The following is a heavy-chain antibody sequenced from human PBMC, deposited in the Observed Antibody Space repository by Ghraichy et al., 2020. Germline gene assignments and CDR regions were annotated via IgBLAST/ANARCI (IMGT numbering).Heavy chain of an antibody. D-gene: IGHD6-19*01. CDR3: AKDHISTGWPCFDN. V-gene: IGHV3-23*01. Sequence: GESLNISCAASGFAISSRAMSWVRQAPGKGLEWVASINNRGNPYYADSVRGRFTISIDTSKNSLFLEMNYLRADDSAVYYCAKDHISTGWPCFDNWGQGTQVTVSS. CDR1: GFAISSRA. J-gene: IGHJ4*02. CDR2: INNRGNP.